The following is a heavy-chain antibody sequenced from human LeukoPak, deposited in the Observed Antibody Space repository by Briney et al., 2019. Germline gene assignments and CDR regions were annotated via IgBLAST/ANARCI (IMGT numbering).Heavy chain of an antibody. V-gene: IGHV3-66*01. J-gene: IGHJ4*02. CDR2: IYSGGDT. CDR3: ARSNCNSCYLGVWYYFDY. D-gene: IGHD1/OR15-1a*01. CDR1: GFTVSSNY. Sequence: TGGSLRLSCAASGFTVSSNYMSWVRQAPGKGLEWVSVIYSGGDTYYTDSVKGRFTISRDNSKNTLYLQMNSLRAEDTAVYYCARSNCNSCYLGVWYYFDYWGQGTLVTVSS.